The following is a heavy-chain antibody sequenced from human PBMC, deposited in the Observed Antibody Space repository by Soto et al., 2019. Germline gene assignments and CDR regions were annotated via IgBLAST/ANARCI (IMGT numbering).Heavy chain of an antibody. CDR2: IWYDGSNK. Sequence: GGSLRLSCAASGFTFSSYGMHWVRQAPGKGLEWVAVIWYDGSNKYYADSVKGRFTISRDNSKNTLYLQMNSLRAEDTAVYYCARAPPLATFAFDYWGQGNLVTVS. CDR3: ARAPPLATFAFDY. D-gene: IGHD3-3*02. J-gene: IGHJ4*02. V-gene: IGHV3-33*01. CDR1: GFTFSSYG.